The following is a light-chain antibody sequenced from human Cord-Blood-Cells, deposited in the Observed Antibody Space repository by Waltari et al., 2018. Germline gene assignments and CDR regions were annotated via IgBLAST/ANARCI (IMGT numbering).Light chain of an antibody. CDR1: SSDVGSYNL. Sequence: QSALTQPASVSGSPGQSITISCTGTSSDVGSYNLVSWYQQHPGKAPKLMVYEGSKRPSGVSKRFSGSKSGNPASLTSSGLQAEDEADYYCCSYAGTSTNWVFGGGTKLTVL. CDR3: CSYAGTSTNWV. V-gene: IGLV2-23*01. J-gene: IGLJ3*02. CDR2: EGS.